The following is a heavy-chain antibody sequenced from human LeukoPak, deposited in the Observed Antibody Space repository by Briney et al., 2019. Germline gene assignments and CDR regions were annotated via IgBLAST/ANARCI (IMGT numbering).Heavy chain of an antibody. CDR3: ARDIVGAPMIAFDI. D-gene: IGHD1-26*01. CDR2: IYYSGST. CDR1: GGSISSYY. Sequence: SETLSLTCTVSGGSISSYYWSWIRQPPGKGLEWIGYIYYSGSTNYNPSLKSRVTISVDTSKNQFSLKLSSVTAADTAVYHCARDIVGAPMIAFDIWGQGTMVTVSS. V-gene: IGHV4-59*01. J-gene: IGHJ3*02.